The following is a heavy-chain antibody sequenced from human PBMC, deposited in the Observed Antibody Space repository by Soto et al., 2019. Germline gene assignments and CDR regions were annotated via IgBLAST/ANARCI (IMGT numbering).Heavy chain of an antibody. CDR3: ARDVSGDYDFAY. Sequence: SQTLSLTCAISGDSVSSNHATWDWIRQSPSRGLEWLGRTYYRSKWYYDYALSVKSRITINPDTSNNQLSLQLNSVTPDDTAVDYCARDVSGDYDFAYGGQETRVPVPP. D-gene: IGHD4-17*01. CDR1: GDSVSSNHAT. V-gene: IGHV6-1*01. J-gene: IGHJ4*02. CDR2: TYYRSKWYY.